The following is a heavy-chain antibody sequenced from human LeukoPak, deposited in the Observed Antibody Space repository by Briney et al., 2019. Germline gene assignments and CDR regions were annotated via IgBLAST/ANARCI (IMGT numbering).Heavy chain of an antibody. Sequence: PGGSLRLSCAASGFTFSSYGMHWVRQAPGKGLEWVAFIRYDGSNKYYADSVKGRFTISRDNSKNSLYLQMNSLRAEDTAVYYCARDPGYSSGWYPGAFDIWGQGTMVTVSS. CDR2: IRYDGSNK. CDR3: ARDPGYSSGWYPGAFDI. CDR1: GFTFSSYG. V-gene: IGHV3-30*02. D-gene: IGHD6-19*01. J-gene: IGHJ3*02.